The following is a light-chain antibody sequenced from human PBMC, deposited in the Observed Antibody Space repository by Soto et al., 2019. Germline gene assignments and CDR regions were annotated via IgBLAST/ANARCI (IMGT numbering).Light chain of an antibody. J-gene: IGKJ1*01. CDR1: QRIDTW. V-gene: IGKV1-5*03. Sequence: DIQMTQSPSILSASVGDRVTITCRASQRIDTWLAWYQQKPGTAPKLLIYKAAILQSGVPSRFSGSGSGTEFTLSISSLQPYDVATYYCQEYETFSPWTFGQGPKVEMK. CDR3: QEYETFSPWT. CDR2: KAA.